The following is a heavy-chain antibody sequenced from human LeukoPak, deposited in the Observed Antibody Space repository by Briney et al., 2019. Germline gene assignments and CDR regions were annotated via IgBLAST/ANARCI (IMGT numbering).Heavy chain of an antibody. CDR1: GFTVSSNY. V-gene: IGHV3-66*01. J-gene: IGHJ6*02. CDR2: IYSGGST. D-gene: IGHD3-10*02. Sequence: GGSLRLSCAASGFTVSSNYMSWVRQAPGKGLEWVSVIYSGGSTYYADYVKGRFTISRDNSKNTLYLQMNSLRAEDTAVYYCARGLRSGTYGMDVWGQGTTVTVSS. CDR3: ARGLRSGTYGMDV.